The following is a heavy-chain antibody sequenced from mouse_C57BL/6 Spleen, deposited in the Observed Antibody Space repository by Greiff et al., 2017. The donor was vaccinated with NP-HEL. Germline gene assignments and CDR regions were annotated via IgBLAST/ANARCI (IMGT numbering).Heavy chain of an antibody. V-gene: IGHV14-4*01. D-gene: IGHD1-1*01. CDR2: IDPENGDT. Sequence: VQLQQSGAELVRPGASVKLSCTASGFNIKDDYMHWVKQRPEQGLEWIGWIDPENGDTEYASKFQGKATITADTSSNTAYLQLSSLTSEDTAVYYCTTGGGSSGYWYFDVWGTGTTVTVSS. CDR3: TTGGGSSGYWYFDV. CDR1: GFNIKDDY. J-gene: IGHJ1*03.